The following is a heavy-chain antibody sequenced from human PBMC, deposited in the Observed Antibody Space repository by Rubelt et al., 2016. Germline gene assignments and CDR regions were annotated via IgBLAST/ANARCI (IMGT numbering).Heavy chain of an antibody. J-gene: IGHJ5*02. Sequence: QVQLVQSGAEVKKPGASVKVSCKASGYTFTDYCIHWVRQAPGQGLEWMGRINTNGGGTTLTQRIQGRVTMTRDKTISTAYMELISLGSDATACYYCARDGSYGTYTWFDPGGQGTQVTVSS. CDR3: ARDGSYGTYTWFDP. CDR2: INTNGGGT. D-gene: IGHD4-17*01. V-gene: IGHV1-2*06. CDR1: GYTFTDYC.